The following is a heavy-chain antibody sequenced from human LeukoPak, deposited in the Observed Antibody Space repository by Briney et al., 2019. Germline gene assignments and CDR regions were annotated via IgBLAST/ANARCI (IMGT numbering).Heavy chain of an antibody. CDR3: ARGPIGYYYDSSGPRAFDY. D-gene: IGHD3-22*01. CDR1: GGSISSSSYY. Sequence: SETLSLTCTVSGGSISSSSYYWSWIRQPPGKGLEWIGYIYYSGSTNYNPSLKSRVTISVDTSKNQFSLKLSSVTAADTAVYYCARGPIGYYYDSSGPRAFDYWGQGTLVTVSS. CDR2: IYYSGST. V-gene: IGHV4-61*01. J-gene: IGHJ4*02.